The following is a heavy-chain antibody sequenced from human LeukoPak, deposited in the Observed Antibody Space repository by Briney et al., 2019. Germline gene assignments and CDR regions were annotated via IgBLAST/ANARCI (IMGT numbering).Heavy chain of an antibody. V-gene: IGHV1-2*02. CDR2: INPNSGGT. Sequence: GASVKVSCKASGYTFTGYYMHWVRQAPGQGLEWMGWINPNSGGTDYAQKFQGRVTMTRDTSISTAYMELSRLRSDDTAVYYCARALALKGSSSSDIHPSYWGQGTLVTVSS. J-gene: IGHJ4*02. CDR1: GYTFTGYY. D-gene: IGHD6-6*01. CDR3: ARALALKGSSSSDIHPSY.